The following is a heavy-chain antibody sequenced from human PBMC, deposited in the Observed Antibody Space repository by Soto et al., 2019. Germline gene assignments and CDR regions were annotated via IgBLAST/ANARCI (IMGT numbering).Heavy chain of an antibody. CDR3: SRGYWNSDY. CDR1: GGSISSGRYS. V-gene: IGHV4-61*01. CDR2: IYYSGST. D-gene: IGHD2-8*02. Sequence: SETLSLTCAVSGGSISSGRYSWSWIRQPPGKGLEWIGYIYYSGSTNYNPSLKSRVTMSVDTSKNQLSLKLSSVTAADTAVYYCSRGYWNSDYWGQGTLVTVSS. J-gene: IGHJ4*02.